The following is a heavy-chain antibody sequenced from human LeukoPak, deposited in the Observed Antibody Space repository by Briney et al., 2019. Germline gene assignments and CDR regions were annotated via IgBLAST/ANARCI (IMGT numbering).Heavy chain of an antibody. CDR2: IYYSGST. V-gene: IGHV4-31*03. CDR1: GGTISSGGYY. Sequence: SETLCLTCTVSGGTISSGGYYWVWIRQHQGKGLEWIGCIYYSGSTYYNPSLKSRVTISVDPSKNQFSLKLSSVTAADTAVYYCAREDYYGSGSYYEPDAFDIWGQGTMVTVSS. CDR3: AREDYYGSGSYYEPDAFDI. D-gene: IGHD3-10*01. J-gene: IGHJ3*02.